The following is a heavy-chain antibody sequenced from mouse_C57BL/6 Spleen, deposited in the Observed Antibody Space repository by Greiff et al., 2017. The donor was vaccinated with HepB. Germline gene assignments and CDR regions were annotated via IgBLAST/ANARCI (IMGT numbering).Heavy chain of an antibody. CDR2: INPSTGGT. V-gene: IGHV1-42*01. J-gene: IGHJ2*01. CDR1: GYSFTGYY. CDR3: ARADGYYEGENYFDY. D-gene: IGHD2-3*01. Sequence: EVQLQQSGPELVKPGASVKISCKASGYSFTGYYMNWVKQSPEKSLEWIGEINPSTGGTTYNQKFKAKATLTVDKSSSTAYMQLKSLTSEDSAVYYWARADGYYEGENYFDYWGQGTTLTVSS.